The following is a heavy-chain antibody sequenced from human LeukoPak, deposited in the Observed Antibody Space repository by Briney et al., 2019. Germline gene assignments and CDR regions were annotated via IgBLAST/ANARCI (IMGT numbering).Heavy chain of an antibody. J-gene: IGHJ2*01. Sequence: GASVKVSCKASGYTFTSYGISWVRQAPGQGLEWMGWMNPNSGNTGYAQKFQGRVTITRNTSISTAYMELSSLRSEDTAVYYCARGRLAVTKGSHWYFDLWGRGTLVTVSS. CDR2: MNPNSGNT. V-gene: IGHV1-8*03. CDR1: GYTFTSYG. D-gene: IGHD4-17*01. CDR3: ARGRLAVTKGSHWYFDL.